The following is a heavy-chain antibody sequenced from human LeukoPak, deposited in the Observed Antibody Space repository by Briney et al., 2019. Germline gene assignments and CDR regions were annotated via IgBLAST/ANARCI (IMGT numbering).Heavy chain of an antibody. CDR1: GFTFSDYA. Sequence: GGSLRLSCVGSGFTFSDYAIHWVRQAPGKGLEWVAVSAHDEVGKQFADSVKGRFTLSRDNSRDSVHLQMNRLRDEDTAVYYCARGIWNSGSYGPYYFDYWGQGTLVTVSS. D-gene: IGHD6-19*01. J-gene: IGHJ4*02. CDR3: ARGIWNSGSYGPYYFDY. CDR2: SAHDEVGK. V-gene: IGHV3-30*03.